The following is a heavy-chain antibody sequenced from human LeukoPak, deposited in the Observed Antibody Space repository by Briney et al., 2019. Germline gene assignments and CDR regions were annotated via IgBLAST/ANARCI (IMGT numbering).Heavy chain of an antibody. J-gene: IGHJ4*02. V-gene: IGHV3-23*01. CDR2: ISGSGGST. Sequence: GGSLRLSCAASGFTFSSYAMSWVRQAPGKGLEWVSAISGSGGSTYYADSVKGRFTIPRDNSKNTLYLQMNSLRAEDTAVYYCANGEWELLLDYWGQGTLVTVSS. D-gene: IGHD1-26*01. CDR3: ANGEWELLLDY. CDR1: GFTFSSYA.